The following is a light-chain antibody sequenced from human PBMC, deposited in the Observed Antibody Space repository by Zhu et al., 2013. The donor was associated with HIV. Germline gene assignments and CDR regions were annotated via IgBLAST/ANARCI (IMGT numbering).Light chain of an antibody. V-gene: IGKV3-15*01. Sequence: EVGMTQSPATLSLSPGQRATLSCRASQTVSINLAWYQQKPGQAPRLLIYGASTRATGVPARFSGSGSGTDFTLTISSLEPEDFALYYCQQRNNWPPTFGPGTRVDVK. CDR3: QQRNNWPPT. J-gene: IGKJ3*01. CDR1: QTVSIN. CDR2: GAS.